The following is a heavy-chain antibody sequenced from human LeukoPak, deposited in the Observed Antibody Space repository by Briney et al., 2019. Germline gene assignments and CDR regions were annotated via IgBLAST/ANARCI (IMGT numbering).Heavy chain of an antibody. CDR3: SNLRLGTPKGVRLDD. CDR2: IRYDGTRQ. J-gene: IGHJ4*02. Sequence: GGSLRLSCAASGFAFSTYGIHWGRQAPGKGLEWVSFIRYDGTRQFYSDSVKGRFTISRDNSKYMVFLQMNSLTTEDTAVYYCSNLRLGTPKGVRLDDWGQGTLVTVSS. D-gene: IGHD1-26*01. CDR1: GFAFSTYG. V-gene: IGHV3-30*02.